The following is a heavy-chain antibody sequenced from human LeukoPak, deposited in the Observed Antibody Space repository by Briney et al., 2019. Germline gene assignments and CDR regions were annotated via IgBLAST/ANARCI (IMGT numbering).Heavy chain of an antibody. V-gene: IGHV3-15*01. J-gene: IGHJ4*02. CDR2: IKSNSDGGTT. CDR3: ITEPHDYGDFTFGY. D-gene: IGHD4-17*01. Sequence: GGSLRLSCVASGFTFSTAWMSWLRQAPGKGLEWVGRIKSNSDGGTTDYAASVKGRFTISRDDSTNTLSLQMSGLKAEDTALYFCITEPHDYGDFTFGYWGQGTLVTVSS. CDR1: GFTFSTAW.